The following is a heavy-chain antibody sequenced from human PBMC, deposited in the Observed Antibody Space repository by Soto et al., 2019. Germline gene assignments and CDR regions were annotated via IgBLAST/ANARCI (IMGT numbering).Heavy chain of an antibody. Sequence: VQLVESGGGLVQPGGSLRLSCAASGFTFSNFPMNWVRQAPGKGLEWVSYISSSPSTKYYADSVRGRFTISRDDAKNSLYLQMNSLRDDDTAVYYCARRFDCWGQGTLVTVSS. CDR1: GFTFSNFP. CDR3: ARRFDC. CDR2: ISSSPSTK. J-gene: IGHJ4*02. V-gene: IGHV3-48*02.